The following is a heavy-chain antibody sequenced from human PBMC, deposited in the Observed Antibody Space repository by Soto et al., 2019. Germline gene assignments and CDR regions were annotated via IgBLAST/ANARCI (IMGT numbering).Heavy chain of an antibody. D-gene: IGHD3-22*01. J-gene: IGHJ4*02. CDR1: GYTFTRYA. V-gene: IGHV1-3*01. CDR3: TKYQGLDYYESSGYFFFAF. Sequence: ASVKVSCKASGYTFTRYAIHWVRQAPGQRLEWMGWINAGNGNTKYSQKFQGRVTITRDTSARTAYMELSSLRSENTAGNFCTKYQGLDYYESSGYFFFAFWAQGPLVTVSA. CDR2: INAGNGNT.